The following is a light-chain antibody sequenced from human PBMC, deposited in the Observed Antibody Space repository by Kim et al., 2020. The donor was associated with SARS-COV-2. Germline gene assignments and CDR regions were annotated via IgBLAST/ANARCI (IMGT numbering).Light chain of an antibody. J-gene: IGKJ2*03. CDR3: QQSYSTPVS. CDR2: AAS. V-gene: IGKV1-39*01. CDR1: QSISSY. Sequence: SASVGDGVTITCRASQSISSYLNWYQQKPGKAPKLLIYAASSLQSGVPSRFSGSGSGTDFTLTISSLQPEDFATYYCQQSYSTPVSFGQGTKLEIK.